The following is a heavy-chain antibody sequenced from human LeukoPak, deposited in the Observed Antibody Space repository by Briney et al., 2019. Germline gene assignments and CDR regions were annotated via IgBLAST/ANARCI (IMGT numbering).Heavy chain of an antibody. D-gene: IGHD4-17*01. CDR3: ARDLGRTDNGDYPSY. Sequence: ASVTVSCKASGYTLSNFGLNWVRQAPGQGLEWMGWISVFKGNTHYAQKFQGRVTMTTDTATNTAYMELRSLTSDDTAVYYCARDLGRTDNGDYPSYWGQGTLVIVSS. J-gene: IGHJ4*02. V-gene: IGHV1-18*01. CDR1: GYTLSNFG. CDR2: ISVFKGNT.